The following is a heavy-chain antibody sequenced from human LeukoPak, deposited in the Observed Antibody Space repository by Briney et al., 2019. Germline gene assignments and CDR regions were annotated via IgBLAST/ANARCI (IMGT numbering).Heavy chain of an antibody. J-gene: IGHJ3*02. Sequence: PTETLSLTCAVYGGSFSGYYWSWIRQPPGKGLEWIGEINHSGSTNYNPSLKSRVTIPVDTSKNQFSLKLSSVTAADTAVYYCARVNRYCTNGVCYTNAFDIWGQGTMVTVSS. CDR2: INHSGST. D-gene: IGHD2-8*01. CDR3: ARVNRYCTNGVCYTNAFDI. V-gene: IGHV4-34*01. CDR1: GGSFSGYY.